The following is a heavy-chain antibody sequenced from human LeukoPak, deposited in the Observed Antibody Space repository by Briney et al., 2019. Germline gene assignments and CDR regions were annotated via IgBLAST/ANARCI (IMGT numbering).Heavy chain of an antibody. D-gene: IGHD6-6*01. J-gene: IGHJ4*02. CDR2: IYYGGTT. V-gene: IGHV4-39*07. CDR1: GDSLRKSLYY. CDR3: ARDPSSSSDSDY. Sequence: PSETLSLTCTVSGDSLRKSLYYWVCIRQPPGKGLEGIGSIYYGGTTYYNPSLKSRVTISVDTSKDHFSLTVTSVTAADTAVYYCARDPSSSSDSDYWGQGTLVTVSS.